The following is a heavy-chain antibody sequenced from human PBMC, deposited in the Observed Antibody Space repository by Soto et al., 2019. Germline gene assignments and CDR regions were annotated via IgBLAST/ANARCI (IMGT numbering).Heavy chain of an antibody. J-gene: IGHJ4*02. Sequence: QVQLVQSGAEVKKPGASVKVSCKASGYTFTSYGISWVRQAPGQGLEWMGWISAYNGNTNYAQKLQGRVTKTTDTSTSTAYMELTSLRSDDTAVYYCARAGLYDLWSGAPALRDDYLGQGTLVTVSA. CDR1: GYTFTSYG. CDR3: ARAGLYDLWSGAPALRDDY. CDR2: ISAYNGNT. V-gene: IGHV1-18*01. D-gene: IGHD3-3*01.